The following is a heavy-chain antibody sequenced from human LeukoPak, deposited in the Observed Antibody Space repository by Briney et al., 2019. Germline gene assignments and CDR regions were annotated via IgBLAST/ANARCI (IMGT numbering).Heavy chain of an antibody. Sequence: SVKVSCKASGGTFSSYAISWVRQAPGQGLEWMGRIIPIFGTANYAQKFQGRVAITTDESTSTAYMELSSLRSEDTAVYYCAREPVNYYDSSGYYVDYWGQGTLVTVSS. V-gene: IGHV1-69*05. D-gene: IGHD3-22*01. CDR3: AREPVNYYDSSGYYVDY. J-gene: IGHJ4*02. CDR1: GGTFSSYA. CDR2: IIPIFGTA.